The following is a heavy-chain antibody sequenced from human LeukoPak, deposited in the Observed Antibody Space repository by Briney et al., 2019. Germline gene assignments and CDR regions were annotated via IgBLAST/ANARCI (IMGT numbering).Heavy chain of an antibody. D-gene: IGHD2-21*02. Sequence: SETLSLTCTVSGGSVSGYYWSWIRRPPGRGLEWIGYIFYSGTTLYSPSLKSRVTMSVDTSENQFSLKLSSVTAADTAVYYCARHDVVPVIRGGFDFWGQGILVTVSS. J-gene: IGHJ4*02. CDR3: ARHDVVPVIRGGFDF. V-gene: IGHV4-59*08. CDR2: IFYSGTT. CDR1: GGSVSGYY.